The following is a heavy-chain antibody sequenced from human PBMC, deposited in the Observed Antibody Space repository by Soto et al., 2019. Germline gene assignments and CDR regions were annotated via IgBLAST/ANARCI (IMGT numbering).Heavy chain of an antibody. CDR2: VYYTGIT. Sequence: SETLSLTCTVSGGSVSGVDYFWSWIRQSPGKGLEWIGYVYYTGITHLNPSLKSRLTMAVDTSKNEFSLKLTSVSAADTAVYYCAREIQGIAAAKGNWFDPWGQGTLVTVSS. D-gene: IGHD6-13*01. V-gene: IGHV4-30-4*01. J-gene: IGHJ5*02. CDR1: GGSVSGVDYF. CDR3: AREIQGIAAAKGNWFDP.